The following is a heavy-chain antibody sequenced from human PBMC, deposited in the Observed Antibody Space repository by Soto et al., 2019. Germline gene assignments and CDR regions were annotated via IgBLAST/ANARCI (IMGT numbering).Heavy chain of an antibody. V-gene: IGHV4-31*03. CDR2: IYYSGST. CDR1: GISISCVGQF. J-gene: IGHJ5*02. D-gene: IGHD3-10*01. CDR3: ARVTNGSGSYYFDLSWFDP. Sequence: SGTLSLTCTVSGISISCVGQFWSRILKHSRKGLEWIGYIYYSGSTYYNPSLKSRVTISVDTSKNQFSLKLSSVTAADTAVYYCARVTNGSGSYYFDLSWFDPWGQGTLVTVS.